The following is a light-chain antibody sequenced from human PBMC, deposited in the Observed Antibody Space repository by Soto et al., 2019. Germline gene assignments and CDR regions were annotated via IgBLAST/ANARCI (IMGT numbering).Light chain of an antibody. V-gene: IGLV3-21*02. CDR3: QVWETSSGHFTWV. Sequence: SYELTQPPSVSVAPGQTATITCGGNNIGSKSVHWYQQKTGQAPALVVCDDCDRPSGIPDRFFGSKSGNTATLTISRGEAGDEADYYCQVWETSSGHFTWVFGGGTKLTVL. CDR2: DDC. CDR1: NIGSKS. J-gene: IGLJ3*02.